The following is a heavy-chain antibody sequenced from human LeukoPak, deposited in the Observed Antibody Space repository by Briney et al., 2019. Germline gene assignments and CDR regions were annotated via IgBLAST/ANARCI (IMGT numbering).Heavy chain of an antibody. J-gene: IGHJ4*02. D-gene: IGHD6-13*01. CDR1: GGSISSYY. V-gene: IGHV4-59*01. CDR2: IYYSWTT. CDR3: ARGVYIAAAQYGY. Sequence: SETLSLTCTVSGGSISSYYWNWIRQPPGQGLEWIGYIYYSWTTNYNPSLKSRVAISVDTSKNQFSLKLSSVTAADTAVYYCARGVYIAAAQYGYWGQGTLVTVSS.